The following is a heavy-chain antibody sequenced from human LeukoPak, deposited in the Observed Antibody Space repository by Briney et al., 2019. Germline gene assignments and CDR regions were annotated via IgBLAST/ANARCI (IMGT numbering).Heavy chain of an antibody. J-gene: IGHJ4*02. CDR3: VKARRDGYNSWGIFDY. CDR1: GFTFDEYT. V-gene: IGHV3-9*03. Sequence: GGSLRLSCAASGFTFDEYTMHWVRQAPGKGLEWVSGISWKSGTIGYADSVKGRFTISRDNAKNSLYLQMNSLRVEDMALYYCVKARRDGYNSWGIFDYWGQGTLVTVSS. CDR2: ISWKSGTI. D-gene: IGHD5-24*01.